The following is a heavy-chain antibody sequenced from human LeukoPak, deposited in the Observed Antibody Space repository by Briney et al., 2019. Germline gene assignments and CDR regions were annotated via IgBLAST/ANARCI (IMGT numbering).Heavy chain of an antibody. CDR3: AKGPFFYYDASGYNYFES. Sequence: GGTLRLSCAASGFTFSSYGMSWVRQAPGKGLEWVSAISGSGGSTCYADSVKGRFTISRDNSKDTLYLQMNSLRAEDTAIYYCAKGPFFYYDASGYNYFESWGQGTLVTVSS. D-gene: IGHD3-22*01. J-gene: IGHJ4*02. CDR2: ISGSGGST. V-gene: IGHV3-23*01. CDR1: GFTFSSYG.